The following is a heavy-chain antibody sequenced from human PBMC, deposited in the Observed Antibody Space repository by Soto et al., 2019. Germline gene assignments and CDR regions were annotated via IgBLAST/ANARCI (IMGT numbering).Heavy chain of an antibody. CDR3: ASLITMIVVVHFDY. CDR2: IYYSGST. V-gene: IGHV4-39*01. J-gene: IGHJ4*02. CDR1: GGSISSSSYY. Sequence: SETLSLTXTVSGGSISSSSYYWGWIRQPPGKGLEWIGSIYYSGSTYYNPSLKSRVTISVDTSKNQFSLKLSSVTAADTAVYYCASLITMIVVVHFDYWGQGTLVTVSS. D-gene: IGHD3-22*01.